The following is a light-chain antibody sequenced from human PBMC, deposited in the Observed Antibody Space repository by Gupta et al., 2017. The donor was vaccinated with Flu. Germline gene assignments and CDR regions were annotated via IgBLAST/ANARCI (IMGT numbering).Light chain of an antibody. V-gene: IGLV2-14*01. J-gene: IGLJ3*02. CDR1: SSDVGGYNY. CDR2: EVS. Sequence: SALTQPASVSGSPGQSITISCTGTSSDVGGYNYVSWYQQHPGKAPKLMIYEVSNRPSGVANRFSGSKSGNTASLTISGLQAEDEADYYCSSETSSSTLLVFGGGTKLTVL. CDR3: SSETSSSTLLV.